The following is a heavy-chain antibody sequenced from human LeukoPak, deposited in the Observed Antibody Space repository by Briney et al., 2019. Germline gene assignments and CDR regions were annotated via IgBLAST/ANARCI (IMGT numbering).Heavy chain of an antibody. D-gene: IGHD5-24*01. J-gene: IGHJ4*02. CDR2: INPNSGGT. V-gene: IGHV1-2*02. CDR1: GYTFTDYY. Sequence: ASVKVSCKASGYTFTDYYIHWVRQAPGQGLEWMGWINPNSGGTNYAQKFQGRVTMTRDTSISTAYMELSRLRSDDTAVYYCARGSPYLKDGYRGESIDYWGQGTLVTVSS. CDR3: ARGSPYLKDGYRGESIDY.